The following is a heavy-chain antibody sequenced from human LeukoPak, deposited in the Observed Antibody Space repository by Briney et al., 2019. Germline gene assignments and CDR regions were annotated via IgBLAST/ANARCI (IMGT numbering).Heavy chain of an antibody. D-gene: IGHD4-17*01. V-gene: IGHV3-23*01. CDR3: AKPPFDYGDRKPPDY. CDR1: GFTFRSYA. CDR2: ISGSGGST. J-gene: IGHJ4*02. Sequence: PGGSLRLSCAASGFTFRSYAMSWVRQAPGKGLEWVSAISGSGGSTYYADSVKGRFTISRDNSKNTLYLQMNSLRAEDTAVYYCAKPPFDYGDRKPPDYWGQGTLVTVSS.